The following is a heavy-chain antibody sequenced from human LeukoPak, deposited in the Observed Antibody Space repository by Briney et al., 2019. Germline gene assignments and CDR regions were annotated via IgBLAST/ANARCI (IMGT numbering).Heavy chain of an antibody. CDR2: IYYSGST. CDR1: GGSISSSSYY. V-gene: IGHV4-39*01. J-gene: IGHJ4*02. D-gene: IGHD2-15*01. Sequence: PSETLSLTCTVSGGSISSSSYYWGWIRQPPGKGLEWIGSIYYSGSTYYNPSLKSRVTISVDTSKNQFPLKLSSVTAADTAVYYCARHDLVGGQFDYWGQGTLVTVSS. CDR3: ARHDLVGGQFDY.